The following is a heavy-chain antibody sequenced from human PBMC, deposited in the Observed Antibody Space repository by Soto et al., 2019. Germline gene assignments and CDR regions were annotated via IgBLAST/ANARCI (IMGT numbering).Heavy chain of an antibody. CDR3: ARDRGWNIVVIPASFDL. CDR2: INQDGSEK. J-gene: IGHJ4*02. Sequence: EVQLVESGGGLVQPGGSLRLSCAASGVSFSAFWISWVRQIPGKGLEWVANINQDGSEKQYVDSVKGRFTISRDNAKNSLFLQMNSLRAEDSAVYYCARDRGWNIVVIPASFDLWGRGALVSVSS. V-gene: IGHV3-7*01. D-gene: IGHD2-15*01. CDR1: GVSFSAFW.